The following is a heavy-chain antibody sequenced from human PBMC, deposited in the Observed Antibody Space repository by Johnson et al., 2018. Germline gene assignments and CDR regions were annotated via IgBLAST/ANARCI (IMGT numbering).Heavy chain of an antibody. CDR2: IKQDGSEK. Sequence: VQSGRSLRLSCAASGFTFDDYAMHWVRQAPGKGLEWVANIKQDGSEKYYVDSVKGRFTISRDNAKNSLYLQMNSLRVEDTAMYYCARSLGGAFDIWGQGTMVTVSS. D-gene: IGHD1-26*01. CDR3: ARSLGGAFDI. CDR1: GFTFDDYA. J-gene: IGHJ3*02. V-gene: IGHV3-7*01.